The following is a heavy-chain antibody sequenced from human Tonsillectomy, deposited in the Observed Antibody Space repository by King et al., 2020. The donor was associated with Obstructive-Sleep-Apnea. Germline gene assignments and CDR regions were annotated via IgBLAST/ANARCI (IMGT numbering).Heavy chain of an antibody. J-gene: IGHJ4*02. CDR1: GFTFSSSS. D-gene: IGHD1-26*01. CDR3: ARGGGGSSSPLDY. V-gene: IGHV3-30*04. CDR2: ISYDGSDD. Sequence: VQLVESGGGVVQPGRSLRLSCAASGFTFSSSSMHWVRPAPGQGLEWGAVISYDGSDDYYAESVKGRLTISQDNSKNTVYLQVNSLRAEDTAMYYCARGGGGSSSPLDYWGQGTLVTVSS.